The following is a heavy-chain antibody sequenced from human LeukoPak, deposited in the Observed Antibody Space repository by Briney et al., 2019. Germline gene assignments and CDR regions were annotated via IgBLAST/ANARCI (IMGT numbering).Heavy chain of an antibody. J-gene: IGHJ5*02. Sequence: GSLRLSCAASGFTFSDHYMDWVRQAPGKGLEWIGSIYHSGSTYYNPSLKSRVTISVDTSKNQFSLKLSSVTAADTAVYYCAREGRSSSWHWFDPWGRGTLVTVSS. CDR3: AREGRSSSWHWFDP. CDR1: GFTFSDHY. D-gene: IGHD6-13*01. V-gene: IGHV4-38-2*02. CDR2: IYHSGST.